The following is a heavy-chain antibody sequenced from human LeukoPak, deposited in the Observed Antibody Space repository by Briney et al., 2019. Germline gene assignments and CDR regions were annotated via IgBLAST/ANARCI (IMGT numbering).Heavy chain of an antibody. Sequence: GGSLRLSCAASGFTFSSYAMSWVRQAPGKGLEWVSAISGSGGSTYYADSVKGRFTISRDNSKNTLYLQMNSLRAEDTAVYYCARERFRITIFGVVSADAFDIWGQGTMVTVSS. CDR3: ARERFRITIFGVVSADAFDI. CDR1: GFTFSSYA. V-gene: IGHV3-23*01. J-gene: IGHJ3*02. CDR2: ISGSGGST. D-gene: IGHD3-3*01.